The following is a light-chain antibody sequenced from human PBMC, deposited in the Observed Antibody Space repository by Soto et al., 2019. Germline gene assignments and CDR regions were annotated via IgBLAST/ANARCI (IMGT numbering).Light chain of an antibody. V-gene: IGKV3-20*01. Sequence: EIVLTQSPGTLSLSPGERATLSCRASRSVTSTYLTWYQQKPGQAPRLLMYGTSNRATGVPDRFSGSGSGTDFTLTISRLEPEDFAVYYCQQSARTFGQGTRLEVK. CDR1: RSVTSTY. J-gene: IGKJ5*01. CDR2: GTS. CDR3: QQSART.